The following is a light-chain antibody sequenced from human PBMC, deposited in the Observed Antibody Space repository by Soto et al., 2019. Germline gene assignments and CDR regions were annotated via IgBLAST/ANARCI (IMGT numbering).Light chain of an antibody. CDR2: DNN. V-gene: IGLV1-51*01. CDR1: SSNIATSY. CDR3: GTWDSSLSAYV. J-gene: IGLJ1*01. Sequence: QSVLTQPPSVSAAPGQKVTISCSGSSSNIATSYLSAYQQLPGTAPRLLIYDNNKRPSGIPDRFSGSKSGTSATLGITGLQTGGEADYYCGTWDSSLSAYVFGTGTKVTVL.